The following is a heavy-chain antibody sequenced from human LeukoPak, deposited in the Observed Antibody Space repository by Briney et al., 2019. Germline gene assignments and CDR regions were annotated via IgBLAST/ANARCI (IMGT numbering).Heavy chain of an antibody. CDR1: VYTFTSYG. J-gene: IGHJ5*02. Sequence: ASVKVSCKASVYTFTSYGISWVRQAPGQGLEWMGWISAYNRNTNYAQKLQGRVTMTTDTSTSAAYMELRSLRSDDTAVYYCARAHPVDTAMVLNWFDPWGQGTLVTVSS. V-gene: IGHV1-18*01. D-gene: IGHD5-18*01. CDR3: ARAHPVDTAMVLNWFDP. CDR2: ISAYNRNT.